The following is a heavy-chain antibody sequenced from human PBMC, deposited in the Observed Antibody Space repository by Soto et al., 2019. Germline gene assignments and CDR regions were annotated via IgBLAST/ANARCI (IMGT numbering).Heavy chain of an antibody. J-gene: IGHJ4*02. CDR3: ASSGRGRFRYDY. CDR2: IDPSDSYT. CDR1: GYSFTKYW. V-gene: IGHV5-10-1*01. Sequence: GESLKISCKGSGYSFTKYWISWVRQMPGKGLEWMGRIDPSDSYTNYNPSFEGHVTISADKSITTAYLQWSSLKASDTAMYYCASSGRGRFRYDYWGQGTLVTVSS. D-gene: IGHD2-15*01.